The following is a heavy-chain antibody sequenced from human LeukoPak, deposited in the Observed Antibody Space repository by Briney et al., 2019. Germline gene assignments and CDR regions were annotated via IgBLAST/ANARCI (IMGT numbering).Heavy chain of an antibody. J-gene: IGHJ4*02. Sequence: ASVKVSCKASGYTFTSYGISWVRQAPGQGLEWMGWISAYNGNTNYAQKPQGRVTMTTDTSTSTAYMELRSLRSDDTAVYYCARSRFGEFHFDYWGQGTLVTVSS. CDR1: GYTFTSYG. CDR3: ARSRFGEFHFDY. D-gene: IGHD3-10*01. V-gene: IGHV1-18*04. CDR2: ISAYNGNT.